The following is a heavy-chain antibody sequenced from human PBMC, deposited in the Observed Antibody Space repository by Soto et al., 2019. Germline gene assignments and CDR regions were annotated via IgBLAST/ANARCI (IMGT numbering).Heavy chain of an antibody. CDR3: ARESEDLTSNFDY. CDR1: GFTFDNFA. CDR2: ISGGGGGT. J-gene: IGHJ4*02. V-gene: IGHV3-23*01. Sequence: PGGSLRLSCTTSGFTFDNFAMSWVRQAPGRGLEWVSAISGGGGGTYYADSVKGRFIISRDNAKNSLYLEMNSLRAEDTAVYYCARESEDLTSNFDYWGQGTLVT.